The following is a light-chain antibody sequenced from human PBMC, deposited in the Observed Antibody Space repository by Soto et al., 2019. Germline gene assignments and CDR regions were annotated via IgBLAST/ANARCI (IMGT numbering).Light chain of an antibody. CDR1: QSVRSY. CDR3: QQRSNWLT. Sequence: EIVLTQSPATLSLSPGERATLSCRASQSVRSYLAWYQQKPGQAPRLLIYDASNRATGIPARFSGSGAGTDFTLTISSLEPEDSAVYYCQQRSNWLTFGGGTNVEIK. V-gene: IGKV3-11*01. J-gene: IGKJ4*01. CDR2: DAS.